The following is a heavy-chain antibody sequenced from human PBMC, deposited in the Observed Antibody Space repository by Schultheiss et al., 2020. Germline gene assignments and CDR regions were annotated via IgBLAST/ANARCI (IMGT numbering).Heavy chain of an antibody. CDR3: AKESMLVVANWFDP. Sequence: GGSLRLSCAASGFTFRSNTMNWVRQAPGKGLEWVSAISGSGGTTYYADSVKGRFTISRDNSKNTLYLQMDTLRAEDTAVYYCAKESMLVVANWFDPWGQGTLVTVSS. V-gene: IGHV3-23*01. J-gene: IGHJ5*02. CDR2: ISGSGGTT. D-gene: IGHD2-8*01. CDR1: GFTFRSNT.